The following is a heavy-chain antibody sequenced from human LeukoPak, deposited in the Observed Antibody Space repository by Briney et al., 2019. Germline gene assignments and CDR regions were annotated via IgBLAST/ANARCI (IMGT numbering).Heavy chain of an antibody. D-gene: IGHD1-26*01. CDR1: GFTFSDYY. CDR2: ISSSGSTI. V-gene: IGHV3-11*04. Sequence: GGSLRLSCAASGFTFSDYYMSWIRQAPGKGLEWVSYISSSGSTIYYADSVKGRFTISRDNAKNSLYLQMNSLRAEDTAVCYCARAGTWELIYYFDYWGQGTLDTVSS. CDR3: ARAGTWELIYYFDY. J-gene: IGHJ4*02.